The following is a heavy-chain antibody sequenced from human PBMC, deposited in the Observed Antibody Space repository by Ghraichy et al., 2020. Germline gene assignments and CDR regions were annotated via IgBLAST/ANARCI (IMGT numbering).Heavy chain of an antibody. CDR2: IYYSGST. D-gene: IGHD5-12*01. J-gene: IGHJ4*02. CDR3: ASGYSGYDHYFDY. V-gene: IGHV4-39*07. Sequence: SETLSLTCTVSGGSISSSSYYWGWIRQPPGKGLEWIGSIYYSGSTYYNPSLKSRVTISVDTSKNQFSLKLSSVTAADTAVYYCASGYSGYDHYFDYWGQGTLVTVSS. CDR1: GGSISSSSYY.